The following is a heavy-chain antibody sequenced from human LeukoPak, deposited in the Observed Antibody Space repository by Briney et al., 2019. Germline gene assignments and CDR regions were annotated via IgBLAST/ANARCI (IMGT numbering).Heavy chain of an antibody. V-gene: IGHV4-59*08. CDR3: ATTYSSSWGYYYYGMDV. J-gene: IGHJ6*02. Sequence: SETLSLTCIVSGGSISSYYWSWIRQPPGKGLEWIGYIYYSGSTNYNPSLKSRVTISVDTSKNQFSLKLSSVTAADTAVYYCATTYSSSWGYYYYGMDVWGQGTTVTVSS. CDR2: IYYSGST. D-gene: IGHD6-13*01. CDR1: GGSISSYY.